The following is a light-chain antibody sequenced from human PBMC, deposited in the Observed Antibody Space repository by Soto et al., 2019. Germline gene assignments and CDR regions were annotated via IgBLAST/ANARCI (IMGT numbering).Light chain of an antibody. CDR2: KAS. Sequence: IQMTHSPSTLSASVGDRVTNTCRASQSISSWLAWYQQKPGKAPKLLIYKASSLESGVPSRFSGSGSGTEFTLTISSLQPDDFATYYCKQYNSYWTFGQGTKVDIK. CDR3: KQYNSYWT. V-gene: IGKV1-5*03. CDR1: QSISSW. J-gene: IGKJ1*01.